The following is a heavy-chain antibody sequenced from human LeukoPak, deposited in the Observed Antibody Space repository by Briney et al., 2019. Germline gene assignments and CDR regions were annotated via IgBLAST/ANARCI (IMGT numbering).Heavy chain of an antibody. Sequence: GGSLRLSCAASGFTFSNYGMHWVRQAPGKGLEWVAFIRYDGSNKYYADSVKGRFTISRDNSKNRLYLQMNSLRAEDTAVYYCAKDSGLAYCGGDCCSRDYWGQGTLVTVSS. D-gene: IGHD2-21*02. CDR2: IRYDGSNK. CDR3: AKDSGLAYCGGDCCSRDY. CDR1: GFTFSNYG. J-gene: IGHJ4*02. V-gene: IGHV3-30*02.